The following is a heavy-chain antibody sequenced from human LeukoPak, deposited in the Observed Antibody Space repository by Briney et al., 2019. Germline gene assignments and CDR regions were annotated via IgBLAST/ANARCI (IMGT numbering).Heavy chain of an antibody. CDR1: GFTFSSYA. V-gene: IGHV3-23*01. J-gene: IGHJ5*02. Sequence: GASLRLACAASGFTFSSYAMCWVRQPPGKGLQWVSSSTSSGDNTYYADSVKGRFTISRDNTKNTLHLQVNSLRAEDTAVYYCVRGSSGNYDTWGQGTLVSVSS. CDR2: STSSGDNT. D-gene: IGHD3-22*01. CDR3: VRGSSGNYDT.